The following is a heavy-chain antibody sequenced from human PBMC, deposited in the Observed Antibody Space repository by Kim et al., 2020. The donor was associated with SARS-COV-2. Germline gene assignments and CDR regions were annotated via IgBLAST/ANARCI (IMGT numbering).Heavy chain of an antibody. Sequence: SETLSLTCTVSGGSISSYYWSWIRQPPGKGLEWIGYIYYSGSTNYNPSLKSRVTISVDTSKNQFSLKLSSVTAADTAVYYCARESRYHFDYWGQGTLVTVSS. D-gene: IGHD1-1*01. CDR1: GGSISSYY. J-gene: IGHJ4*02. V-gene: IGHV4-59*13. CDR3: ARESRYHFDY. CDR2: IYYSGST.